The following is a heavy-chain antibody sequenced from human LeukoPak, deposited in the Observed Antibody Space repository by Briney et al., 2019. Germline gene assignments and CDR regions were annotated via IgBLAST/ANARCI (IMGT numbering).Heavy chain of an antibody. J-gene: IGHJ4*02. CDR2: MNPNSGNT. CDR1: GYTFTTYD. D-gene: IGHD3-10*01. CDR3: ARRIRGAPTDY. V-gene: IGHV1-8*01. Sequence: ASVKVSCKASGYTFTTYDLNGVRQATGQGLEWMGWMNPNSGNTGYAQKFQGSVTMTRNISITTAYMELSNLTSEDTAVYYCARRIRGAPTDYWGQGTLVTVSS.